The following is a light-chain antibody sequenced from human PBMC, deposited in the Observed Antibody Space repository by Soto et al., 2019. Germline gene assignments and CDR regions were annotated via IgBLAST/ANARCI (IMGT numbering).Light chain of an antibody. J-gene: IGKJ1*01. Sequence: DIQGTNSPSTLSASGGDRVTISCRASQTINRWLAWHQQKPGKAPKLLTYEASSLESGVPSRFGGSGSGTEFTLIISSLQPDDFATYYCQQYNSYPWTFGQGTKVDI. CDR2: EAS. CDR3: QQYNSYPWT. CDR1: QTINRW. V-gene: IGKV1-5*03.